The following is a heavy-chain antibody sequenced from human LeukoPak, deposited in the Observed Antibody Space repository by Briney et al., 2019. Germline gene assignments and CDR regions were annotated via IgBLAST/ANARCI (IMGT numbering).Heavy chain of an antibody. V-gene: IGHV3-48*03. CDR2: ISSSGSTI. J-gene: IGHJ6*04. CDR1: GFPFSAYA. Sequence: GGSLRLSCVASGFPFSAYAMSWVRQAPGKGLEWVSYISSSGSTIYYADSVKGRFTISRDNAKNSLYLQMNSLRAEDTAVYYCAELGITMIGGVWGKGTTVTISS. D-gene: IGHD3-10*02. CDR3: AELGITMIGGV.